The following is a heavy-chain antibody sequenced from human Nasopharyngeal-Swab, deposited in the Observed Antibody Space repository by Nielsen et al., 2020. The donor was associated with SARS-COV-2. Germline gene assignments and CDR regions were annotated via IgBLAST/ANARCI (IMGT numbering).Heavy chain of an antibody. J-gene: IGHJ5*02. CDR3: AREPSMVRGPFDP. CDR1: GGSLSSGSYY. Sequence: GSLRLSCTVSGGSLSSGSYYWGWIRQPPGKGLEWIGYIYYSGSTNYNPSLKSRVTISVDTSKNQFSLKLSSVTAADTAVYYCAREPSMVRGPFDPWGQGTLVTVSS. V-gene: IGHV4-61*01. CDR2: IYYSGST. D-gene: IGHD3-10*01.